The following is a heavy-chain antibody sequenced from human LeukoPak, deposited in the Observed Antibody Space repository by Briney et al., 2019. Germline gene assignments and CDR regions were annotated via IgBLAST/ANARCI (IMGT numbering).Heavy chain of an antibody. J-gene: IGHJ4*02. CDR1: GFTFSSYA. Sequence: GGSLRLSCAASGFTFSSYAMHWVRQAPGKGLEYVSAISSNGGSTYYANSVKGRFTISRDNSKNTLYLQMGSLRAEDMAVYYCARDAQSGSGSYYLWFDYWGQGTLVTVSS. D-gene: IGHD1-26*01. V-gene: IGHV3-64*01. CDR2: ISSNGGST. CDR3: ARDAQSGSGSYYLWFDY.